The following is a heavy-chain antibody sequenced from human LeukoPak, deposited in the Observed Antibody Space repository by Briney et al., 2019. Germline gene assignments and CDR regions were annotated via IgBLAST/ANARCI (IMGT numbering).Heavy chain of an antibody. CDR3: ARDHLSSSSWSRGALYYFDY. D-gene: IGHD6-13*01. Sequence: GGSLRLSCAASGFTFSSYAMHWVRQAPGKGLEWVAVISYDGSNKYYAGSVKGRFTISRDNSKNTLYLQMNSLRAEDTAVYYCARDHLSSSSWSRGALYYFDYWGQGTLVTVSS. J-gene: IGHJ4*02. CDR1: GFTFSSYA. V-gene: IGHV3-30-3*01. CDR2: ISYDGSNK.